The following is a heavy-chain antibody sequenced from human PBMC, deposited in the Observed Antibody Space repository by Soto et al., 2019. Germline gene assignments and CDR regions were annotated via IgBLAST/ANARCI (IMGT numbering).Heavy chain of an antibody. V-gene: IGHV1-24*01. CDR3: ARPKYGETYFDS. D-gene: IGHD2-21*01. Sequence: ASVKVSCKVSGYTLTELSMHWVRQAPGKGLEWMGGFDPEDGETIYAQKFQGRVTMTEDTSTDTAYMELSSLRSEDTAVYYCARPKYGETYFDSWGQGTVVTVSS. CDR1: GYTLTELS. CDR2: FDPEDGET. J-gene: IGHJ4*02.